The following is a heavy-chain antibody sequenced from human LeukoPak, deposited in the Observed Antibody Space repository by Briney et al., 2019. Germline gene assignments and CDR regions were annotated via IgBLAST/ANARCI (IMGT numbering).Heavy chain of an antibody. D-gene: IGHD3-22*01. CDR3: ARVSGYYDSSGYYQYYFDY. Sequence: SETLSLTCTVSGGSISSYYWSWIRQPAGKGLKWIGRIYTSGSTNYNPSLKSRVTMSVDTSKNQFSLKLSSVTAADTAVYYCARVSGYYDSSGYYQYYFDYWGQGTLVTVSS. CDR1: GGSISSYY. J-gene: IGHJ4*02. V-gene: IGHV4-4*07. CDR2: IYTSGST.